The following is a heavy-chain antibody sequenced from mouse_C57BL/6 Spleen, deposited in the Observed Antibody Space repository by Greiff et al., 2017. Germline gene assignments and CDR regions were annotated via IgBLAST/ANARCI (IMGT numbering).Heavy chain of an antibody. CDR2: IYYSGTI. V-gene: IGHV3-5*01. Sequence: EVQLQQSGPGLVKPSQTVFLTCTVTGISITTGNYRWSWIRQFPGNKLEWIGYIYYSGTITDNPSLTSRTTITRDTPKNQFFLEMNSLTAEDTATYYCARERFSLGSLWGYFDVWGTGTTVTVSS. J-gene: IGHJ1*03. CDR3: ARERFSLGSLWGYFDV. D-gene: IGHD1-1*01. CDR1: GISITTGNYR.